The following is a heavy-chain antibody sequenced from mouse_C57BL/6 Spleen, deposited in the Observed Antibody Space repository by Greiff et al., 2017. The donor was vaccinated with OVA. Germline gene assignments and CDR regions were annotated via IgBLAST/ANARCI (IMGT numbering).Heavy chain of an antibody. D-gene: IGHD2-4*01. J-gene: IGHJ2*01. CDR1: GYTFTSYW. V-gene: IGHV1-59*01. CDR2: IDPSDSYT. Sequence: LQQPGAELVRPGTSVKLSCKASGYTFTSYWMHWVKQRPGQGLEWIGVIDPSDSYTNYNQKFKGKATLTVDTSSSTAYMQLSSLTSEDSAVYYCARSYDYDRGDIGYWGQGTTLTVSS. CDR3: ARSYDYDRGDIGY.